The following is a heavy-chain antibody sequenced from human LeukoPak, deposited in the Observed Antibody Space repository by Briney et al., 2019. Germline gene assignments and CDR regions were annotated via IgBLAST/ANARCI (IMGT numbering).Heavy chain of an antibody. V-gene: IGHV3-23*01. D-gene: IGHD3-3*01. CDR1: GFTFSSYA. J-gene: IGHJ4*02. Sequence: GGSLRLSCAASGFTFSSYAMSWVRQAPGKGLEWVSAISGSGGSTYYADSVKGRFTISRDNSKNTLYLQMNSLRAEDTAVYYCARVITIFGVVKGDVVHYFDYWGQGTLVTVSS. CDR2: ISGSGGST. CDR3: ARVITIFGVVKGDVVHYFDY.